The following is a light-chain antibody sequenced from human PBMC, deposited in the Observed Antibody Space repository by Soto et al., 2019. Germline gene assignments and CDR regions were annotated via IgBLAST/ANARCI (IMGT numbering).Light chain of an antibody. Sequence: IHMTRSPSSRTSCVGASLTITCRASETISHYLNWYQQKPGKAPKLLIYGASKLESGVPARFSGSGVETDFTLTITSLQPEYFGIYYCQQSYALVRTFGGGTKVDIK. CDR2: GAS. CDR3: QQSYALVRT. CDR1: ETISHY. V-gene: IGKV1-39*01. J-gene: IGKJ4*01.